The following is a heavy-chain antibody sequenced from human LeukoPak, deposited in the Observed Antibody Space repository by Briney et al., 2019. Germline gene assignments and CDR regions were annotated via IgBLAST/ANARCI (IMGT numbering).Heavy chain of an antibody. V-gene: IGHV4-4*02. Sequence: SETLSLTCAVSGGSISSSNWWSWVRQPPGKGLEWIGEIYHSGSTNYNPSLKSRVTISVDKSKNQFSLKLSSVTAADTAVNYCAGGSWGSRWNGGGGLGYWGQGTLVTVSS. D-gene: IGHD6-13*01. J-gene: IGHJ4*02. CDR1: GGSISSSNW. CDR2: IYHSGST. CDR3: AGGSWGSRWNGGGGLGY.